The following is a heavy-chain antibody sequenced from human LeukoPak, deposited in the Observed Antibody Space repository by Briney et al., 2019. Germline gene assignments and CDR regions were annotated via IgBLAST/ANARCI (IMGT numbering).Heavy chain of an antibody. CDR3: AKIPTSGSGSHYDHGNIDY. V-gene: IGHV3-23*01. CDR1: GFTFSVAA. Sequence: PGGSLRLSCAASGFTFSVAAMTWVRQAPGKGLEWVSLIGASGESTYYADSVKGRFTISRDNSKNTLYLQMSSLRAEDTAVYYCAKIPTSGSGSHYDHGNIDYWGQGTLVTVSS. CDR2: IGASGEST. D-gene: IGHD3-10*01. J-gene: IGHJ4*02.